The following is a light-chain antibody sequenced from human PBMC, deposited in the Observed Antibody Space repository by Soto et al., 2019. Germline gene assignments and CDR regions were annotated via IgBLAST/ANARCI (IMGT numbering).Light chain of an antibody. J-gene: IGLJ3*02. Sequence: QSVLTQPRSVSASLGQSVTISCTGSSSDVGGYNYVSWYQQYPGKAPKLMIYDVNERPSGVPDHFFGSKSGNTASLTISGLQAEDEADYYCCSYAGSYNFVVFGGGTKLTVL. CDR2: DVN. V-gene: IGLV2-11*01. CDR3: CSYAGSYNFVV. CDR1: SSDVGGYNY.